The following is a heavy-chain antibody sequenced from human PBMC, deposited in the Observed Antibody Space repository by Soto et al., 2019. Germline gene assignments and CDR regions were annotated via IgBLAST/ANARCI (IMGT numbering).Heavy chain of an antibody. CDR2: ITISGGNA. D-gene: IGHD1-20*01. V-gene: IGHV3-11*01. Sequence: PGGSLRLSCAASGFRFKDYYMTWIRQTPEKGLEWISTITISGGNAYYAASVKGRVTISRDNAHNSLYLQMSGLRAEDTALYYCARDMYNHYVNYFDLSGQRPLVTVS. CDR3: ARDMYNHYVNYFDL. CDR1: GFRFKDYY. J-gene: IGHJ5*02.